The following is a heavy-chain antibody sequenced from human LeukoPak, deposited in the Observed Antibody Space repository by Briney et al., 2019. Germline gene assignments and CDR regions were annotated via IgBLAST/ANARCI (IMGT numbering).Heavy chain of an antibody. CDR3: ARDAYSSGWYGGFDL. D-gene: IGHD6-19*01. Sequence: GGSLRLSCAASGLTVRTTYMSWVRQTPGKGLEWVSVIYSEGSTYYADSVKGRFTMSKDNSKSTVYLQMNSLRVEDTAVYYCARDAYSSGWYGGFDLWGQGTLVTVSS. CDR2: IYSEGST. CDR1: GLTVRTTY. J-gene: IGHJ4*02. V-gene: IGHV3-53*01.